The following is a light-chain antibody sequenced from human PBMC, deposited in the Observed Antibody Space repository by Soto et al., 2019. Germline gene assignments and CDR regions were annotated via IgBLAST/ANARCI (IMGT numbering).Light chain of an antibody. Sequence: DIVMTQSPDPLAVSLGERATINCKSSQSVLYPSSNKNYLAWYQQKPGQPPKLLIYWASTRASGVPDRFSGSGSGTDFSLTISSLQAEDVAVYYCQQYFSSPRTFGQGTKVEIK. CDR1: QSVLYPSSNKNY. V-gene: IGKV4-1*01. CDR3: QQYFSSPRT. CDR2: WAS. J-gene: IGKJ1*01.